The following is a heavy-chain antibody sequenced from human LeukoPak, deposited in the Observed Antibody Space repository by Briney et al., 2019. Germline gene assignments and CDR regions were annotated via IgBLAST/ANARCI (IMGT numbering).Heavy chain of an antibody. CDR1: GGTFSSYA. V-gene: IGHV1-69*04. D-gene: IGHD3-10*01. CDR2: IIPILGIA. J-gene: IGHJ4*02. Sequence: ASVKVSCKASGGTFSSYAISWVRQAPGQGLEWMGRIIPILGIANYAQKFQGRVTITAEKSTSTAYMELSSLRSEDTAVYYCARYGSGSYYNEGYFDYWGQGTLVTVSS. CDR3: ARYGSGSYYNEGYFDY.